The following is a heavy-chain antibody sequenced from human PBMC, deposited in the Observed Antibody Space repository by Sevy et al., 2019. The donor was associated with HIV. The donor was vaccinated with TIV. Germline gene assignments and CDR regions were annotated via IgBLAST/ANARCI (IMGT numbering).Heavy chain of an antibody. D-gene: IGHD5-12*01. J-gene: IGHJ4*02. Sequence: GGSLRLSCTTSGFTFDDYAMSWFRQAPGKGLEWVAFITRNSYEAYGGTTEYAASVKGRFIISRDDCKSIAYLQMNSLRTEDTAVYYCSRGLATADTPEYYFDYWGQGTLVTVSS. CDR3: SRGLATADTPEYYFDY. CDR1: GFTFDDYA. CDR2: ITRNSYEAYGGTT. V-gene: IGHV3-49*03.